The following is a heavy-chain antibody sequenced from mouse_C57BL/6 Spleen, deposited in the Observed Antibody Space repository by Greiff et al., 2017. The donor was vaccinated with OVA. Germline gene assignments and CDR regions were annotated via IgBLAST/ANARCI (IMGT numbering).Heavy chain of an antibody. V-gene: IGHV1-26*01. D-gene: IGHD1-1*01. CDR3: ARRGGSSYSWFAY. J-gene: IGHJ3*01. CDR2: INPNNGGT. Sequence: EVQLQQSGPELVKPGASVKISCKASGYTFTDYYMNWVKQSHGKSLEWIGDINPNNGGTSYNQKFKGKATLTVDKSSSTAYMELRSLTSEDSAVYYGARRGGSSYSWFAYWGQGTLVTVSA. CDR1: GYTFTDYY.